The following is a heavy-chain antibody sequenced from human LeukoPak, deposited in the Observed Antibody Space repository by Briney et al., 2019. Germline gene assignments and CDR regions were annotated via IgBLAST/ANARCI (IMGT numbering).Heavy chain of an antibody. V-gene: IGHV3-48*01. CDR2: ISFSSSTI. CDR3: ARGYCYGSDY. CDR1: GFTFDVYG. Sequence: TGGSLRLSCAASGFTFDVYGMRWVRQAPGEGLEWVSYISFSSSTIYYGDSVTGRFTISRDNAKNSLYLQMNSLRAEDTAVYYCARGYCYGSDYWGQGTLVTVSS. J-gene: IGHJ4*02. D-gene: IGHD5-18*01.